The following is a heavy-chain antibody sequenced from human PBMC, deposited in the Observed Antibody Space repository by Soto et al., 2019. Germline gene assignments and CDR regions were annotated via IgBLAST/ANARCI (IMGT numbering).Heavy chain of an antibody. D-gene: IGHD2-21*02. J-gene: IGHJ4*02. CDR1: GFTFSSYA. Sequence: QVRLVESGGGVVQPGRSLRLSCAASGFTFSSYAMHWVRQAPGKGLEWVAVISYDGSNKYYADSVKGRFTISRDNSKNTLYLQMNSLRAEDTAVYYCARVERGDCGGDCYLFDYWGQGTLVTVSS. CDR2: ISYDGSNK. CDR3: ARVERGDCGGDCYLFDY. V-gene: IGHV3-30-3*01.